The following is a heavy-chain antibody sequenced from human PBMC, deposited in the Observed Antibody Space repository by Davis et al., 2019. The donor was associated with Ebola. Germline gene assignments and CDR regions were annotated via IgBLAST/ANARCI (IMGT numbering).Heavy chain of an antibody. V-gene: IGHV4-30-2*01. CDR3: ARGKPFGSSFWFDP. CDR1: GGSISSGGYS. J-gene: IGHJ5*02. CDR2: IYHSGST. D-gene: IGHD6-13*01. Sequence: MPSETLSLTCVVSGGSISSGGYSWSWIRQPPGKGLEWIGYIYHSGSTYYNPSLKSRVTISVDRSKNQFSLKLSSVTAADTAVYYCARGKPFGSSFWFDPWGQGTLVTVSS.